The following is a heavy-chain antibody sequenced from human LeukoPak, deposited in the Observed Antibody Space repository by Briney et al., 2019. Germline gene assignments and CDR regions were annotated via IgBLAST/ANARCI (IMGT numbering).Heavy chain of an antibody. CDR3: ARRRPEYYFDY. Sequence: SETLSLTCTVSGGSISSPTSYWGWIRQPPGKGLEWIASIYYSGSTYYNPSLKSRVTISVDTSKNQFSLKLSSVTAADTAVYYCARRRPEYYFDYWGQGTLVTVSS. D-gene: IGHD1-14*01. CDR2: IYYSGST. CDR1: GGSISSPTSY. V-gene: IGHV4-39*01. J-gene: IGHJ4*02.